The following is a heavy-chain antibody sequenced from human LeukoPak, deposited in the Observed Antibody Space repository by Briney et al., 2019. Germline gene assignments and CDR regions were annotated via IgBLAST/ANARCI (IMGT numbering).Heavy chain of an antibody. CDR3: ARVETPYWYFDL. J-gene: IGHJ2*01. Sequence: GGSLRLSCAASGFTVSSNYMSWVRQAPGKGLEWVPVIYSGGSTYYAGSVKGRFTISRDNSKNTLYLQMNSLRAEDTAVYYCARVETPYWYFDLWGRGTLVTVSS. CDR2: IYSGGST. CDR1: GFTVSSNY. D-gene: IGHD5-24*01. V-gene: IGHV3-53*01.